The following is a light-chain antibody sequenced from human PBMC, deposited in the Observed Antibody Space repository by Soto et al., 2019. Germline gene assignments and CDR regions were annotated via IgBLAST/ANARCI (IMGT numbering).Light chain of an antibody. CDR3: QQRYNWPPT. J-gene: IGKJ4*01. CDR1: QSVRSY. Sequence: EIVLTQSPATLSLSPGERATLSCRASQSVRSYLVWYQQKPGQAPRLLIYDTSNRATGIPARISGSGSGTDFTLTISSLEPEDFAVYYCQQRYNWPPTFGGGTKVEIK. V-gene: IGKV3-11*01. CDR2: DTS.